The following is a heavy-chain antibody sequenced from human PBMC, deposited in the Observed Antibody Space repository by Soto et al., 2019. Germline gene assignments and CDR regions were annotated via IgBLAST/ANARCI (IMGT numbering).Heavy chain of an antibody. CDR2: IIPTIGTT. D-gene: IGHD5-12*01. Sequence: QVQLVQSGAEVKKPGSSVKVSCKASGDTFTIFAISWVRQAPGQGLEWMGGIIPTIGTTNYAQRFQGRITITGDGSKSTAYMELSSRISETTAVYNCARGMGSGYEQGEYWGNGALVTVTS. CDR3: ARGMGSGYEQGEY. V-gene: IGHV1-69*12. CDR1: GDTFTIFA. J-gene: IGHJ4*01.